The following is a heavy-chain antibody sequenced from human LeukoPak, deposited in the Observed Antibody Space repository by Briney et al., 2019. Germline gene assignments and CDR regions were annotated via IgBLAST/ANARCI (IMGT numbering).Heavy chain of an antibody. CDR2: ISSSSYI. Sequence: GGSLRLSCAASGFTFSSYSMNWVRQAPGKGLEWVSSISSSSYIYYADSVKGRFTISRDNSKNSLYLQMNSLRAEDTALYYCAKDIAVAAPPGGMDVWGQGTTVTVSS. J-gene: IGHJ6*02. V-gene: IGHV3-21*04. D-gene: IGHD6-19*01. CDR3: AKDIAVAAPPGGMDV. CDR1: GFTFSSYS.